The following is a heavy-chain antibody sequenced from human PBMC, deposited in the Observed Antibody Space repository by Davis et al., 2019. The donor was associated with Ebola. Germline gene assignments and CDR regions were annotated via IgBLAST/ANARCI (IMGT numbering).Heavy chain of an antibody. CDR1: GGSFSGYY. D-gene: IGHD5-18*01. CDR3: ARGGYSYGSLDY. V-gene: IGHV4-34*01. Sequence: SETLSLTCAVYGGSFSGYYWSWIRQPPGKGLEWIGEINHSGSTYYNPSLKSRVTISVDRSKNQFSLKLSSVTAADTAVYYCARGGYSYGSLDYWGQGTLVTVSS. J-gene: IGHJ4*02. CDR2: INHSGST.